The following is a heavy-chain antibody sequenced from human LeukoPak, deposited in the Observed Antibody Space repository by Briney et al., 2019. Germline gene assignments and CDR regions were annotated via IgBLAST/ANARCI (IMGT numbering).Heavy chain of an antibody. D-gene: IGHD3-10*01. CDR2: IYYSGSI. J-gene: IGHJ4*02. Sequence: SETLSLTCTVSGGSVSSGDYYWSWIRQPPGKGLEWIGYIYYSGSIYYNPSLKSRVTVSVDTSKNQLSLKLSSVTAADTAVYYCASRDYYGLFVAYWGQGTLVTVSS. CDR1: GGSVSSGDYY. CDR3: ASRDYYGLFVAY. V-gene: IGHV4-30-4*01.